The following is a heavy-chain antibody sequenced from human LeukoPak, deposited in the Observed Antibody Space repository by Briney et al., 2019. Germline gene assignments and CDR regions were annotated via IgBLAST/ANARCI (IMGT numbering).Heavy chain of an antibody. CDR2: IYYSGST. V-gene: IGHV4-31*03. D-gene: IGHD5-18*01. CDR3: ARSGRYSYGLI. Sequence: PSQTLSLTCTVSGGSISRGGYYWSWIRQHPGKGLEWIGYIYYSGSTYYNPSLKSRVTISVDTSKSQFSLKLSSVTAADTAVDDCARSGRYSYGLIGGQETLVTVFS. CDR1: GGSISRGGYY. J-gene: IGHJ4*02.